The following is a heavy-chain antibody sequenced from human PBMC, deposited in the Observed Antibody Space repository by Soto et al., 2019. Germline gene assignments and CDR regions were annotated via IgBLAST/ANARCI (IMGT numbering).Heavy chain of an antibody. V-gene: IGHV3-48*02. D-gene: IGHD3-3*01. Sequence: GGSLRLSCAGSGFTFGTYSMNWVRQAAGKGLEWIAYISYDSDTIQHADSVKGRFTISRDNAKNSLYLQMNSLRDEDTAVYYCARLYYDYVWGQGTTVTVSS. J-gene: IGHJ6*02. CDR2: ISYDSDTI. CDR1: GFTFGTYS. CDR3: ARLYYDYV.